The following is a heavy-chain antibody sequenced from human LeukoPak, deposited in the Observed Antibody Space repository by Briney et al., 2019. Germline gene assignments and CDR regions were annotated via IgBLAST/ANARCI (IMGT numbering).Heavy chain of an antibody. J-gene: IGHJ6*02. CDR2: ISAYNGNT. V-gene: IGHV1-18*01. CDR1: GYTFTSFG. CDR3: ARDEYSSGCPGYYYGMDV. Sequence: GASVKVSCKASGYTFTSFGISWVRQAPGQGLEWMGWISAYNGNTNYPQKLQGGVTMTTDASTSTAYMELRSLRSDDTAVYYCARDEYSSGCPGYYYGMDVWGQGTTVTV. D-gene: IGHD6-19*01.